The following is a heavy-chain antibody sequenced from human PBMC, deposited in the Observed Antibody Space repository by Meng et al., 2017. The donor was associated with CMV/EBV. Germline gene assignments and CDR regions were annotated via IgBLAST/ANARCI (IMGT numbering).Heavy chain of an antibody. J-gene: IGHJ4*02. V-gene: IGHV1-8*01. CDR2: MNPNSGNT. CDR1: GYTFTSSD. CDR3: ARVTELELDY. Sequence: VSCKASGYTFTSSDLNWVRQATGQGLEWMGWMNPNSGNTGYAQKFQGRVTMTRNTSISTAYMELSSLRSEDTAVYYCARVTELELDYWGQGTLVTVSS. D-gene: IGHD1-1*01.